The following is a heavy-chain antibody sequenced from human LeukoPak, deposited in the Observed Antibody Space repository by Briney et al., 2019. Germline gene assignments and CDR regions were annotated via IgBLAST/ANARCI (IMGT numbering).Heavy chain of an antibody. V-gene: IGHV3-20*04. D-gene: IGHD6-13*01. J-gene: IGHJ4*02. CDR3: AKDTMAAALDYFDY. CDR2: INWNGGST. CDR1: GFTFDDYG. Sequence: GGSLRLSCAASGFTFDDYGLSWVRQAPGKGLEWVSGINWNGGSTGYADSVKGRFTISRDNAKKSLYLQMHSLRAEDTALYYCAKDTMAAALDYFDYWGQGTLVTVSS.